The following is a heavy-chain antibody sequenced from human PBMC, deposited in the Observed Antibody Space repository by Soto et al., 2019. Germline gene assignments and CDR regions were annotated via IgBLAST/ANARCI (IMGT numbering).Heavy chain of an antibody. D-gene: IGHD5-18*01. V-gene: IGHV1-69*01. CDR1: GGTFSSYP. Sequence: GPSVKVSCKASGGTFSSYPIGWVRPAPGQGLDWMGGIIPNFGTANYAQKFQGRVTITADESTSTAYMELSSLRSEDTAVYYCARGGNTAMVTKFYYYYGMDVWGQGTTVTVSS. CDR3: ARGGNTAMVTKFYYYYGMDV. J-gene: IGHJ6*02. CDR2: IIPNFGTA.